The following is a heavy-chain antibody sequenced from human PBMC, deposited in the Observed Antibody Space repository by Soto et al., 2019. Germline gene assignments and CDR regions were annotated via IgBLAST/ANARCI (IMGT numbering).Heavy chain of an antibody. CDR2: IYYSGTT. Sequence: PSETLSLTCTVSGDSITSNSYFWAWIRQPPGKGLEWIGSIYYSGTTYYNPSLKSRVTISVDTSKNQFSLKFNSVTAADTAVHYCAREGYNFGPFDYWGQGALVTVSS. CDR3: AREGYNFGPFDY. V-gene: IGHV4-39*07. D-gene: IGHD5-18*01. CDR1: GDSITSNSYF. J-gene: IGHJ4*02.